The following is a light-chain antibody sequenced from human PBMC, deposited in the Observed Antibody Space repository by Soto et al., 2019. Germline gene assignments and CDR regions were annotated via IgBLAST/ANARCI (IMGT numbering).Light chain of an antibody. CDR1: QSVLDSSDIKNY. Sequence: DVVMTQSPESLAVSLGERATINCRSSQSVLDSSDIKNYLAWFQHKPGQPPKLLIYWASTRESGVPDRFSGSGSGTDFTLTISVLQAEDVAVYYFHQYYSFPLSFGGGTKVAIK. V-gene: IGKV4-1*01. CDR2: WAS. J-gene: IGKJ4*01. CDR3: HQYYSFPLS.